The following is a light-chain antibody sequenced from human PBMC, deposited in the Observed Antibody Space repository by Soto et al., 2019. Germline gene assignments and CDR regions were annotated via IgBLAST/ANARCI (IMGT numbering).Light chain of an antibody. V-gene: IGKV3-20*01. J-gene: IGKJ5*01. CDR2: NAL. Sequence: EIVLTQSPGTLSLSPAERATLSCRASQTVGMNYLAWFQQKPGQAPKLLIYNALVRATGIPDRFSGSGSGTDFSLTIRGLKPEDFAVYYCQQYRMSPNTFGQGTRLAIK. CDR3: QQYRMSPNT. CDR1: QTVGMNY.